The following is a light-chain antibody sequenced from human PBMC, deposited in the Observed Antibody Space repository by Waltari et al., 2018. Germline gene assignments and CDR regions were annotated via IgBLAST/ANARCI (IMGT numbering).Light chain of an antibody. Sequence: SYELTQPPSVSVSPGQTATITCSGDALPKQYAFWYQQKPGQATVLVTYKETERPSGIPDRFSGSTSGTTVTLTISGVQAEDEADYYCQSADSTSTHVVFGGGTKLTVL. CDR2: KET. CDR3: QSADSTSTHVV. J-gene: IGLJ2*01. V-gene: IGLV3-25*03. CDR1: ALPKQY.